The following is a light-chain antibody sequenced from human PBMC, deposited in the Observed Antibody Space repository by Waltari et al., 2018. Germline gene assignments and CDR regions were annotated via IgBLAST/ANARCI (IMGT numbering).Light chain of an antibody. J-gene: IGKJ1*01. CDR2: GAS. CDR1: QSVSSN. CDR3: QQYNNWPPWT. V-gene: IGKV3-15*01. Sequence: EIVMTQSPATLCVSPGERATIPCRASQSVSSNLAGYQQKPGQAPRLLVYGASTRATGNTARFRGSGSGTEFTLTISSLQSEDFAVYYCQQYNNWPPWTFGQGTKVEIK.